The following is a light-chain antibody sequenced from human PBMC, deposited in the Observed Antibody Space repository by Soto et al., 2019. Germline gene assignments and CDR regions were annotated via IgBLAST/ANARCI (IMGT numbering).Light chain of an antibody. J-gene: IGKJ5*01. CDR3: HQYYTTPIT. Sequence: DIVLTQAPDSLAVSLGERATINCKSSQSVLSTSNNKNYLTWYQHKPGQPPKLLIYWASTRESGVPDRFSGSGSGTDFTLTISSLQAEDVAVYYCHQYYTTPITFGQGTRLDIK. CDR1: QSVLSTSNNKNY. V-gene: IGKV4-1*01. CDR2: WAS.